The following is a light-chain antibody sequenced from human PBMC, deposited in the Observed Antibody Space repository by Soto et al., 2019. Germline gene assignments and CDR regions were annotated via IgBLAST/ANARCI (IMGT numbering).Light chain of an antibody. V-gene: IGLV2-14*01. CDR1: SSDVGGYNY. Sequence: SALTQPASVSGSPGQSITISCTGTSSDVGGYNYVSWYQQHPGKAPKLMIYEVSNRPSGVSNRFSGSKSGNTASLTIFGLQAEDEADYYCSSYTSSSTLGFGTGTKVTVL. J-gene: IGLJ1*01. CDR3: SSYTSSSTLG. CDR2: EVS.